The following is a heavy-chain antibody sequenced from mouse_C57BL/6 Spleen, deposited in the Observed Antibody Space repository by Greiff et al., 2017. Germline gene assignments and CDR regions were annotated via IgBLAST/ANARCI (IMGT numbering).Heavy chain of an antibody. CDR2: ISSGGSYT. CDR3: ARDTVYYDYDEGNYYAMDH. D-gene: IGHD2-4*01. V-gene: IGHV5-6*01. CDR1: GFTFSSYG. Sequence: DVQLQESGGDLVKPGGSLKLSCAASGFTFSSYGMSWVRQTPDKRLEWVATISSGGSYTYYPDSVKGRFTISRDNAKNTLYLQMSSLKSEDTAMYYCARDTVYYDYDEGNYYAMDHWGQGTSVTVSS. J-gene: IGHJ4*01.